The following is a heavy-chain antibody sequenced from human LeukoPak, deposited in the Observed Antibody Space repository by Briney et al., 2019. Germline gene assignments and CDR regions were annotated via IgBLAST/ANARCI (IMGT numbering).Heavy chain of an antibody. D-gene: IGHD5-12*01. V-gene: IGHV3-11*06. J-gene: IGHJ5*02. CDR3: ARAQTLYSGYDSNWFDP. Sequence: PGGSLRLSCAASGFTFSDYYMSWTRQAPGKGLEWVSYTSSSSYTNYADSVKGRFTVSRDNAKNSLYLQMNSLRAEDTAVYYCARAQTLYSGYDSNWFDPWGQGTLVTVSS. CDR2: TSSSSYT. CDR1: GFTFSDYY.